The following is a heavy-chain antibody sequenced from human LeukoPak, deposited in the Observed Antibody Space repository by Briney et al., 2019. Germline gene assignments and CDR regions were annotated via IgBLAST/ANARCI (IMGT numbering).Heavy chain of an antibody. J-gene: IGHJ4*02. CDR1: GYTLTELS. Sequence: GASVKVSCKVSGYTLTELSMHWVRQAPGKGLEWMGGFDPEDGETIYVQKFQGRVTMTRDTSINTAYMELRRVRSDDTAVYYCAKVGVAQFDYWGQGTLVTVSS. D-gene: IGHD3-16*01. CDR3: AKVGVAQFDY. V-gene: IGHV1-24*01. CDR2: FDPEDGET.